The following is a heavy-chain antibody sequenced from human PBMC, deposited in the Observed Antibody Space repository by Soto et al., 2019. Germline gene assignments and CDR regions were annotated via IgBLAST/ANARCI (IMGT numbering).Heavy chain of an antibody. J-gene: IGHJ4*02. V-gene: IGHV3-21*01. CDR2: ISSSSSSI. Sequence: PVGSLRLSCAASGFPFSSYSLNWVRQPRGKGLEWVSSISSSSSSIYYADSVKGRFTISRDNAKNSLYLQMNSLRAEDTAVYYCARLRVVARTEYFDYWGQGTLVTVSS. CDR1: GFPFSSYS. CDR3: ARLRVVARTEYFDY. D-gene: IGHD2-2*01.